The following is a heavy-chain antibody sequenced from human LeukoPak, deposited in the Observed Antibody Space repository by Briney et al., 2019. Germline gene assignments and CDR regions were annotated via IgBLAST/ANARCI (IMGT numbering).Heavy chain of an antibody. D-gene: IGHD1-26*01. Sequence: SETLSLTCTVSGGSISTYYWSWIRQPAGKGLEWIGRIYTSGSTNYNASLKSRVSMSVDTSKNQFSLKLSSVTAADTAVFYCARENSGSYREFDYWGQGTLVTVSS. CDR3: ARENSGSYREFDY. CDR1: GGSISTYY. J-gene: IGHJ4*02. CDR2: IYTSGST. V-gene: IGHV4-4*07.